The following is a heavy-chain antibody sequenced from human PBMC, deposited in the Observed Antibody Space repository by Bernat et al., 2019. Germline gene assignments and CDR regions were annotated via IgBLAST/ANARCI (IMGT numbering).Heavy chain of an antibody. D-gene: IGHD3-22*01. Sequence: QVQLVESGGGVVRPGRSLRLSCVASGFTLSSYDMHWVRQAPGKGLEWVAVISYDGSNKYYADSVKGRFTISRDNSRNTLYLQMNSLGGEDTAVYYCAKDQWGPGSGYYPAWHHFDYWGQGTLVTVSS. CDR1: GFTLSSYD. CDR2: ISYDGSNK. CDR3: AKDQWGPGSGYYPAWHHFDY. V-gene: IGHV3-30*18. J-gene: IGHJ4*02.